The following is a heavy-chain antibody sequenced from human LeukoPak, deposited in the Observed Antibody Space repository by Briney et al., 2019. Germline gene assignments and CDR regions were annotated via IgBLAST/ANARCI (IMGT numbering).Heavy chain of an antibody. CDR1: GFTFSSYG. J-gene: IGHJ4*02. CDR2: IWYDGSNK. D-gene: IGHD3-10*01. V-gene: IGHV3-33*08. CDR3: AREAFVTMARGGIHHLNHFDY. Sequence: QPGGSLRLSCAASGFTFSSYGMHWVRQAPGKGLEWVAVIWYDGSNKNYADSVKGRFTISRDNSKNTLYLQMNSLRAEDTAVYYCAREAFVTMARGGIHHLNHFDYWGQGTLVTVSS.